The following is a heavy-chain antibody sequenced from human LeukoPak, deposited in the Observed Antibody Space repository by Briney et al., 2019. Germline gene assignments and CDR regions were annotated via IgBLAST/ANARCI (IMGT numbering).Heavy chain of an antibody. D-gene: IGHD5-24*01. Sequence: GGSLRLSCAASGFTFSSYSMNWVRQAPGKGLEWVSYIDSSGSNIHYADSVKGRFTISRDNAKNSLYLQMNSLRAEDTAVYYCARTKEMASISYFDSWGQGTLVTVSS. J-gene: IGHJ4*02. CDR3: ARTKEMASISYFDS. CDR1: GFTFSSYS. V-gene: IGHV3-48*04. CDR2: IDSSGSNI.